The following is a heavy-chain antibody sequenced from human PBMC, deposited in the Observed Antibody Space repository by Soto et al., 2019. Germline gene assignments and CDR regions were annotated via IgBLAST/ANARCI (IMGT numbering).Heavy chain of an antibody. Sequence: ASVKVSCKASGYTFTSFDINWVRQATGQGLEWMGWMNPNSGNTGYAQKFQGRVTMTRNTSISTAYMELSSLRSEDTAVYYYARGTSYYDFWSGYYTFDYWGQGTLVTVSS. CDR3: ARGTSYYDFWSGYYTFDY. J-gene: IGHJ4*02. CDR1: GYTFTSFD. D-gene: IGHD3-3*01. CDR2: MNPNSGNT. V-gene: IGHV1-8*01.